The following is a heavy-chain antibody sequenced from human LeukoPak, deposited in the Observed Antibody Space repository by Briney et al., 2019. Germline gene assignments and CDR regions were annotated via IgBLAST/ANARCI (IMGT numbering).Heavy chain of an antibody. Sequence: GASVKVSCKASGGTFSSYAISWVRQAPGQGLEWMGGIIPIFGTASYAQKFQGRVTITADESTSTAYMELSSLRSEDTAVYYCARTTTRGYFDWSHAFDIWGQGTMVTVSS. CDR1: GGTFSSYA. CDR3: ARTTTRGYFDWSHAFDI. V-gene: IGHV1-69*01. J-gene: IGHJ3*02. D-gene: IGHD3-9*01. CDR2: IIPIFGTA.